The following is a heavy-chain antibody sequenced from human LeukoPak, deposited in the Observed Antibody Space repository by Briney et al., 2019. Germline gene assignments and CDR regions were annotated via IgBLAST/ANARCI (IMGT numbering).Heavy chain of an antibody. CDR3: ARDFLSDSSDYYYVWFDP. Sequence: ASVKVSCKESGYTFNDYGISWVRQAPGQGLEWKGWISTYNGNTNYAQKLQGRVAMTTDTSTSTAYMDLRSLRSDDTAVYYCARDFLSDSSDYYYVWFDPWGQGTLVTVSS. D-gene: IGHD3-22*01. J-gene: IGHJ5*02. CDR2: ISTYNGNT. CDR1: GYTFNDYG. V-gene: IGHV1-18*01.